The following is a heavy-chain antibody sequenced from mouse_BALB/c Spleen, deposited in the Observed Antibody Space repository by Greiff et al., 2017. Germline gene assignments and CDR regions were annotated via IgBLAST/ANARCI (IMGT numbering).Heavy chain of an antibody. D-gene: IGHD1-1*01. V-gene: IGHV3-2*02. J-gene: IGHJ4*01. CDR3: ARYNYGSPLYAMDY. CDR2: ISYSGST. CDR1: GYSITSDYA. Sequence: EVHLVESGPGLVKPSQSLSLTCTVTGYSITSDYAWNWIRQFPGNKLEWMGYISYSGSTSYNPSLKSRISITRDTSKNQFFLQLNSVTTEDTATYYCARYNYGSPLYAMDYWGQGTSVTVSS.